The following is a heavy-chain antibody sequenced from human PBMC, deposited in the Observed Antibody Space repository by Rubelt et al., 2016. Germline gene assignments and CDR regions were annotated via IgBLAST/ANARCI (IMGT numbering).Heavy chain of an antibody. J-gene: IGHJ6*03. Sequence: PGESLTISCKGSEYNFTTYWISWVRQMPGKGLEWMGRIDLSDSYTYYSPSFQGHVTISSDKSISTAYLQWSSLKASDTAMYYFARLITGITSYYMDVWGKGTTVTVSS. CDR2: IDLSDSYT. D-gene: IGHD1-7*01. CDR3: ARLITGITSYYMDV. V-gene: IGHV5-10-1*01. CDR1: EYNFTTYW.